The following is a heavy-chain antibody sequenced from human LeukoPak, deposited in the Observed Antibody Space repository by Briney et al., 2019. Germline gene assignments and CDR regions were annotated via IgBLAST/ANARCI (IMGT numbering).Heavy chain of an antibody. D-gene: IGHD2-15*01. V-gene: IGHV1-69*13. Sequence: ASVKVSCKASRGTFSSYAISWVRQAPGQGLEWMGGIIPIFGTANYAQKFQGRVTITADESTSTAYMELSSLRSEDTAVYYCARDPPYCSGGSCYSGYYGMDVWGKGTTVTVSS. CDR3: ARDPPYCSGGSCYSGYYGMDV. CDR2: IIPIFGTA. J-gene: IGHJ6*04. CDR1: RGTFSSYA.